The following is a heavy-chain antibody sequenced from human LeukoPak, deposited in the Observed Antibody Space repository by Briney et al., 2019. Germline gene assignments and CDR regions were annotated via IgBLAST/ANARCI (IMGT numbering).Heavy chain of an antibody. J-gene: IGHJ4*02. Sequence: GGSLRLSCAASGFTFSSYAMHWVRQAPGKGLGWVAVISYDGSNKYYADSVKGRFTISGDNSKNTLYLQMNSLRAEDTAVYYCAKDSRSVRFLEWLLIPILDYWGQGTLVTVSS. CDR3: AKDSRSVRFLEWLLIPILDY. CDR1: GFTFSSYA. V-gene: IGHV3-30-3*01. CDR2: ISYDGSNK. D-gene: IGHD3-3*01.